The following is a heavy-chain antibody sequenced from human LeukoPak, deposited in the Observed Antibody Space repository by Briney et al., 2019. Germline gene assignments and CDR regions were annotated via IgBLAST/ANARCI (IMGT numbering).Heavy chain of an antibody. CDR2: ISSSGSTI. CDR1: GFTFSDYY. J-gene: IGHJ1*01. D-gene: IGHD2-8*01. Sequence: GGSLRLSCAASGFTFSDYYMSWIRQAPGKGLEWVSYISSSGSTIYYADSVKGRFTISRDNSKNTLYLQMNSLRAEDTAVYYCAKPYCTNGVCYGYFQHWGQGTLVTVSS. CDR3: AKPYCTNGVCYGYFQH. V-gene: IGHV3-11*04.